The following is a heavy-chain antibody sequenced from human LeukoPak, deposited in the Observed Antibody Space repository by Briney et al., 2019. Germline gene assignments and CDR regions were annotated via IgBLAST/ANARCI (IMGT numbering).Heavy chain of an antibody. Sequence: PGGSLRLSCAASGFTFSGYAMSWVRQAPGKGLEWVSALSGSGVSRYYVDSVKGRFTISRDNSKNTLYLQMNSLGAEDTAVYYCAKSSDYGDYYYYYYYMDVWGKGTTVTVSS. V-gene: IGHV3-23*01. D-gene: IGHD4-17*01. J-gene: IGHJ6*03. CDR3: AKSSDYGDYYYYYYYMDV. CDR2: LSGSGVSR. CDR1: GFTFSGYA.